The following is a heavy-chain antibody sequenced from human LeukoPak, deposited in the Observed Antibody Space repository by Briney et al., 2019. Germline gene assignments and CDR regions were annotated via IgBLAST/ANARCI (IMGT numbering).Heavy chain of an antibody. V-gene: IGHV4-59*01. D-gene: IGHD2-8*01. J-gene: IGHJ4*02. CDR3: ARSGSKTNGLEY. CDR2: IYYSGST. Sequence: SETLSLTCTVSGGSISTYYWSWIRQPPGKGLEWIGYIYYSGSTNYSPSLQSRVTISVDTSRNQFSLRLSSVTAADTAMYYCARSGSKTNGLEYWGQGTLVTVSS. CDR1: GGSISTYY.